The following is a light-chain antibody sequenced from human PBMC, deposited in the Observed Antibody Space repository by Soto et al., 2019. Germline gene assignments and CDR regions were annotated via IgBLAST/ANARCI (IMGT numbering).Light chain of an antibody. CDR2: DAS. CDR1: QSISSW. CDR3: QQYNSYSPT. V-gene: IGKV1-5*01. J-gene: IGKJ1*01. Sequence: DIQMTQSPSTLSASVGDRVTITCRASQSISSWLAWYQQKPGTAPKLLIYDASSLESGVPSRFSGSGSGTEFTLTISSLQPDDFATYYCQQYNSYSPTFGQGTKMEIK.